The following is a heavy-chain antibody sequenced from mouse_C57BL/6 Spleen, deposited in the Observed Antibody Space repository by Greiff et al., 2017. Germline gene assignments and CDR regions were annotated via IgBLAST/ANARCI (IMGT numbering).Heavy chain of an antibody. D-gene: IGHD4-1*02. V-gene: IGHV1-42*01. CDR1: GYSFTGYY. Sequence: VQLKQSGPELVKPGASVKISCKASGYSFTGYYMNWVKQSPEKSLEWIGGINPSTGGTTYNQKFKAKATLTVDKSSSTAYMQLKSLTSEDSAVYYCAINWDGYWGQGTTLTVSS. CDR2: INPSTGGT. J-gene: IGHJ2*01. CDR3: AINWDGY.